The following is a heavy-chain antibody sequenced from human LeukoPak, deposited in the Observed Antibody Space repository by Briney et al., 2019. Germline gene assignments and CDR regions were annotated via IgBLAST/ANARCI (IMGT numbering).Heavy chain of an antibody. CDR3: ARGSYCSSTSCHRGYSYGFYYFDY. CDR1: GGTFSSYA. Sequence: GASVKVSCKASGGTFSSYAISWVRQAPGQGLEWMGGIIPIFGTANYAQKFQGRVTITADESTSTAYMELSSLRSEDTAVYYCARGSYCSSTSCHRGYSYGFYYFDYWGQGTLVTVSS. D-gene: IGHD2-2*02. CDR2: IIPIFGTA. V-gene: IGHV1-69*13. J-gene: IGHJ4*02.